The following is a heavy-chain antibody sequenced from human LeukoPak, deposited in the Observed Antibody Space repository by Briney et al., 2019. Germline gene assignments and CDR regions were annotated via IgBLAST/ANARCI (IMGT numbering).Heavy chain of an antibody. CDR1: GFTFSNYP. D-gene: IGHD3-10*01. CDR3: ARDLTRGAPDYFDN. J-gene: IGHJ4*02. V-gene: IGHV3-30*04. Sequence: PGGSLRLSCAASGFTFSNYPLHWVRQAPSKGLDWVAVISHDGKVKYYADSVQGRFIISRDDSTNTLSLQMNSLRPDDTAIYYCARDLTRGAPDYFDNWGQGTLVTVSS. CDR2: ISHDGKVK.